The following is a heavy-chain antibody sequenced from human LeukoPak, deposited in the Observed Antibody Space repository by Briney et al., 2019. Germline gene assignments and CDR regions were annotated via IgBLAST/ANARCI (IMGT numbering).Heavy chain of an antibody. CDR2: LSHAGNT. Sequence: SETLSLTCSVSGDSVRNDFYYWGWIRQPPGKGLEWVACLSHAGNTWYNPSLESRLSISVDTSKNQFSLNLSSVTAADTAVYYCARSQDIIAVPAALPVRWGQGTLVTVSS. D-gene: IGHD2-2*01. CDR3: ARSQDIIAVPAALPVR. CDR1: GDSVRNDFYY. V-gene: IGHV4-39*07. J-gene: IGHJ4*02.